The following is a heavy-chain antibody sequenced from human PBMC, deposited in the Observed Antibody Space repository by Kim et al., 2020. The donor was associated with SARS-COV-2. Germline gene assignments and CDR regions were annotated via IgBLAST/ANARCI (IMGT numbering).Heavy chain of an antibody. Sequence: SGPTLVKPTQTLTLTYTFSGFSVSTSGVGVGWIRQPPGKALEWLALIYWDDYKRYSPSLNSRLTITKDTSKNQVVLTMTNMDPVDTATYYCARIPPERTGGMAVTIRTGYFDFWGQGTLVTVSS. CDR3: ARIPPERTGGMAVTIRTGYFDF. CDR1: GFSVSTSGVG. D-gene: IGHD6-19*01. V-gene: IGHV2-5*02. J-gene: IGHJ4*02. CDR2: IYWDDYK.